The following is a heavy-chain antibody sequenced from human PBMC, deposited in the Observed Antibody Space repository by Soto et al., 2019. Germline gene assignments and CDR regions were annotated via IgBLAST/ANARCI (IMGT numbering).Heavy chain of an antibody. D-gene: IGHD4-4*01. CDR2: ISYDGRNK. CDR3: ARPLWRDDYNWGYFDL. Sequence: QVQLVESGGGVVQPGRSLRLSCAASGFTFSSYAMHWVRQAPGKGLEWVAVISYDGRNKYYTDSVKGRFTISRDNSKNTLYLHMNSLRAEDTAVYYCARPLWRDDYNWGYFDLWGRGTLFTVSS. CDR1: GFTFSSYA. J-gene: IGHJ2*01. V-gene: IGHV3-30*04.